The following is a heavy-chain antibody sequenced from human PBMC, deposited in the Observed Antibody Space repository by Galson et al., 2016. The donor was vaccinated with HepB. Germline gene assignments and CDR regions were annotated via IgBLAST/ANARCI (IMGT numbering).Heavy chain of an antibody. CDR3: ARGAGIAVGVLEDCYFDL. J-gene: IGHJ2*01. CDR1: GFTVSGTY. Sequence: SLRLSCAASGFTVSGTYMSWVRQAPGKGLQWVSVIYSDGTTYYTDSVKGRVTIARDSAENTVFLQMNNLRTEDTALCYLARGAGIAVGVLEDCYFDLWGRGTLLTVSA. CDR2: IYSDGTT. D-gene: IGHD3-3*01. V-gene: IGHV3-66*01.